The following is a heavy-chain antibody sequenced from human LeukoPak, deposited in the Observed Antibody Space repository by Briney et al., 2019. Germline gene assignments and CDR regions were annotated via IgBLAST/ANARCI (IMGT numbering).Heavy chain of an antibody. Sequence: SVKVSCKASGGTFSSYAISWVRQAPGQGLEWMGGIIPIFGTANYAQKFQGRVTMTRDTSISTAYMELSRLRSDDTAVYYCARGGGWSAQDNWFDPWGQGTLVTVSS. V-gene: IGHV1-69*05. D-gene: IGHD3-3*01. CDR2: IIPIFGTA. J-gene: IGHJ5*02. CDR1: GGTFSSYA. CDR3: ARGGGWSAQDNWFDP.